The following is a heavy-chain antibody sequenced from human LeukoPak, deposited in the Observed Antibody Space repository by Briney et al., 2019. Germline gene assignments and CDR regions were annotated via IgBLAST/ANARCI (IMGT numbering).Heavy chain of an antibody. CDR2: ILYSGST. CDR3: ARAGGIRGSALDLDY. V-gene: IGHV4-59*01. CDR1: GRSISSYS. Sequence: SETLSLTCTVSGRSISSYSWSWIRQPPGKGLEWIGYILYSGSTNYNPSLKSRATISLDTSKNQFSLKLNSVTAADTAVYYCARAGGIRGSALDLDYWGQGTLVTVSS. J-gene: IGHJ4*02. D-gene: IGHD3-10*01.